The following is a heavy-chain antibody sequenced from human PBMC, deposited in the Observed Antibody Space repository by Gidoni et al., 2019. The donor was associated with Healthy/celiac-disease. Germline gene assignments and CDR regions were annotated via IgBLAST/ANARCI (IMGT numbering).Heavy chain of an antibody. V-gene: IGHV4-38-2*02. D-gene: IGHD3-10*01. CDR3: ARANIGVRGVSPLLQEISPFDP. CDR1: GYSISSGYY. Sequence: QVQLQESGPGLVKPSETLSLTCTVSGYSISSGYYWGWIRQPPGKGLEWIGSIYHSGSTYYNPSLKSRVTISVDTSKNQFSLKLSSVTAADTAVYYCARANIGVRGVSPLLQEISPFDPWGQGTLVTVSS. CDR2: IYHSGST. J-gene: IGHJ5*02.